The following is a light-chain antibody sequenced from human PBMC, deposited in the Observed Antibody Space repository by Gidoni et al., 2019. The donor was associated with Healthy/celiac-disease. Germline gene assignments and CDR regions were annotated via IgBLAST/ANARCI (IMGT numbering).Light chain of an antibody. CDR3: QQYGSSPYT. J-gene: IGKJ2*01. V-gene: IGKV3-20*01. CDR2: GAS. Sequence: EIVLTQSPGTLSLSPGERATLSCRASQSVSSSYLAWYQRKPGQAPRLLISGASSRATGIPDRFCGSGSGTDFTLTISRLEPEDFAVYYCQQYGSSPYTFGQGTKLEIK. CDR1: QSVSSSY.